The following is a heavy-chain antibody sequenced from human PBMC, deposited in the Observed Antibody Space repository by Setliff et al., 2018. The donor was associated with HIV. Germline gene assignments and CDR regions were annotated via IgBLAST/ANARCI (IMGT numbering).Heavy chain of an antibody. D-gene: IGHD3-10*01. CDR2: IRSDGSNK. Sequence: PGGSLRLSCAASGFTFSSYWMSWVRQAPGKGLEWVASIRSDGSNKYYADSVTGRFTISRDDSKNTLYLQMNSLRAEDTAVYYCAKDKGQKYADYWGQGTVVTVSS. CDR3: AKDKGQKYADY. CDR1: GFTFSSYW. J-gene: IGHJ4*02. V-gene: IGHV3-30*02.